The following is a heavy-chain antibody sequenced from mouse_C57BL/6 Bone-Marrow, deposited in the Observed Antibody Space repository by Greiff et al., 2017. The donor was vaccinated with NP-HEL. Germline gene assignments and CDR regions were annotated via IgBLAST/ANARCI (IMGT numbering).Heavy chain of an antibody. CDR3: ARQDDYGPSSYWYFDV. V-gene: IGHV2-6-1*01. Sequence: VQVVESGPGLVAPSQSLSITCTVSGFSLTSYGVHWVRQPPGKGLEWLVVIWSDGSTTYNSALKSRLSISKDNSKSQVFLKMNSLQTDDTAMYYCARQDDYGPSSYWYFDVWGTGTTVTVSS. J-gene: IGHJ1*03. D-gene: IGHD2-4*01. CDR1: GFSLTSYG. CDR2: IWSDGST.